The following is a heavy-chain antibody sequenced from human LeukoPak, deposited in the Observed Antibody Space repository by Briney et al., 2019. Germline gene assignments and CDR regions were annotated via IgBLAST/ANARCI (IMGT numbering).Heavy chain of an antibody. CDR2: IIPILGIA. CDR1: GGTFSSYA. CDR3: ARSPPPYCGGDCYSSYYYGMDV. V-gene: IGHV1-69*04. D-gene: IGHD2-21*02. J-gene: IGHJ6*02. Sequence: SVKVSRKASGGTFSSYAISWVRQAPGQGLEWMGRIIPILGIANYAQKFQGRVTITADKSTSTAYMELSSLRSEDTAVYYCARSPPPYCGGDCYSSYYYGMDVWGQGTTVTVSS.